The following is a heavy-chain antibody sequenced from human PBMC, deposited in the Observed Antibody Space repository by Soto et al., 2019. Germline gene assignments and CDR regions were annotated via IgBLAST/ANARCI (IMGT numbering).Heavy chain of an antibody. CDR3: ARSGKWELLNYFDY. CDR2: INAGNGNT. V-gene: IGHV1-3*01. CDR1: GYTFTSYA. D-gene: IGHD1-26*01. Sequence: ASVKVSCKASGYTFTSYAMHWVRQAPGQRLEWMGWINAGNGNTKYSQKFQGRVTITRDTSASTAYTELSSLRSEDTAVYYCARSGKWELLNYFDYWGQGTLVTVSS. J-gene: IGHJ4*02.